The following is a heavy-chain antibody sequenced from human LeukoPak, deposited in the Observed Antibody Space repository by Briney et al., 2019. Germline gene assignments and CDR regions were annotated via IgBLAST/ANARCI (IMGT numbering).Heavy chain of an antibody. J-gene: IGHJ4*02. V-gene: IGHV3-7*03. CDR1: GFTFSSYW. D-gene: IGHD6-19*01. CDR2: IKQDGSEK. Sequence: GGSLRLSCAASGFTFSSYWMSWVRQAPGKGLEWVANIKQDGSEKYYVDSVKGRFTISRDNAKNSLYLRMNSLRAEDTAVYYCAREVGGQWLVFDYWGQGTLVTVSS. CDR3: AREVGGQWLVFDY.